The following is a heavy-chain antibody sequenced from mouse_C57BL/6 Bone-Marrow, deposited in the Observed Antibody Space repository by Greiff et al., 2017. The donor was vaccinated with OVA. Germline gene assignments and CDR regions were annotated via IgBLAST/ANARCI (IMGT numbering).Heavy chain of an antibody. J-gene: IGHJ2*01. CDR1: GYSFTSYY. Sequence: QVQLQQSGPELVKPGASVKISCKASGYSFTSYYIHWVKQRPGQGLEWIGWIYPGSGNTKYNEKFKGKATLTADTSSSTAYMQLSSLTSEDSAVYCCARGDYGSSYGYWGQGTTLTVSS. D-gene: IGHD1-1*01. CDR3: ARGDYGSSYGY. CDR2: IYPGSGNT. V-gene: IGHV1-66*01.